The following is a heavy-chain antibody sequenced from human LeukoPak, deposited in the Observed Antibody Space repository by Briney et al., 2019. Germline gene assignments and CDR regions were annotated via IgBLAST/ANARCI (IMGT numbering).Heavy chain of an antibody. V-gene: IGHV4-4*09. CDR3: AGRWRGTLDY. Sequence: PSXXXSXTXTXXGXXVSGFYXTWIRQPPGKGLEWIGFIYSTGTTSYNSSLQSRVTISVDTSKNQFSLKLKSVIAADTAIYYCAGRWRGTLDY. CDR2: IYSTGTT. D-gene: IGHD5-24*01. J-gene: IGHJ4*01. CDR1: GXXVSGFY.